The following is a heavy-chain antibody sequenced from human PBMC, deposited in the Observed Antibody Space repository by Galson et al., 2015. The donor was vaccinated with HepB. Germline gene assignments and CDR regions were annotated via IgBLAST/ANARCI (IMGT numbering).Heavy chain of an antibody. CDR2: IKSKTDGGTT. CDR3: TTDYVRSVTMIVVVQDGVQH. V-gene: IGHV3-15*01. CDR1: GFTFSNAW. J-gene: IGHJ1*01. D-gene: IGHD3-22*01. Sequence: SLRLSCAASGFTFSNAWMSWVRQAPGKGLEWVGRIKSKTDGGTTDYAAPVKGRFTISRDDSKNTLYLQMNSLRTEDTAVYYCTTDYVRSVTMIVVVQDGVQHWGQGTLVTVSS.